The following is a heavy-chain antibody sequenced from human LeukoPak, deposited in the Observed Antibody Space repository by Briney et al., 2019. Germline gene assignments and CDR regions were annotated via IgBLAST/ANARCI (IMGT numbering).Heavy chain of an antibody. V-gene: IGHV3-49*04. CDR3: IRDRPGSWVRYFDY. J-gene: IGHJ4*02. CDR1: GFIFCEYV. Sequence: GGSLRLSCTASGFIFCEYVMSWVRQAPGEGLEGVGFIRSKAYDGTAEYAASVKDSFTISRDDSKSIAYLQMNSLKTEDTAVYYCIRDRPGSWVRYFDYWGQGTLVTVSS. D-gene: IGHD3-10*01. CDR2: IRSKAYDGTA.